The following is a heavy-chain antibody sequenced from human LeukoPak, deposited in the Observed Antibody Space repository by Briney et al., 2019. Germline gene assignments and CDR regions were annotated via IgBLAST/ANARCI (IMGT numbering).Heavy chain of an antibody. CDR3: AKDLRPDGVYDFDY. Sequence: PGGSLRLSCAASGFSFSTYAMNWVRQAPGQGLEWVSLITGNSGLTHYADSVKGRFTISRDNSKNTLYLQMNSLGAEDTAVYYCAKDLRPDGVYDFDYWGQGTLVTVSS. J-gene: IGHJ4*02. V-gene: IGHV3-23*01. CDR1: GFSFSTYA. D-gene: IGHD5/OR15-5a*01. CDR2: ITGNSGLT.